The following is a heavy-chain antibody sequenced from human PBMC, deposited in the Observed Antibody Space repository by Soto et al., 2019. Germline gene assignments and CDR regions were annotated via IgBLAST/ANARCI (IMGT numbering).Heavy chain of an antibody. Sequence: SETLSLTCTVSGGSISSYYWSWIRQPPGKGLEWIGYIYYSGSTNYNPSLKSRVTISVDTSKNQFSLKLSSVTAADTAVYYCARVDTYQNYYDAFDIWGQGTMVTVS. CDR2: IYYSGST. CDR3: ARVDTYQNYYDAFDI. CDR1: GGSISSYY. J-gene: IGHJ3*02. V-gene: IGHV4-59*01. D-gene: IGHD5-18*01.